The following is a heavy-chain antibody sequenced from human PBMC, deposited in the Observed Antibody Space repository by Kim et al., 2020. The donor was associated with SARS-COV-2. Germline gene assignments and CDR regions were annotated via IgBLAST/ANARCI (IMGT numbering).Heavy chain of an antibody. D-gene: IGHD3-22*01. CDR1: GGSISSYY. CDR2: IYYSGST. V-gene: IGHV4-59*01. J-gene: IGHJ4*02. CDR3: ARDRYYYDSSGTHYGGYYFDY. Sequence: SETLSLTCTVSGGSISSYYWSWIRQPPGKGLEWIGYIYYSGSTNYNPSLKSRVTISVDTSKNQFSLKLSSVTAADTAVYYCARDRYYYDSSGTHYGGYYFDYWGQGTLVTVSS.